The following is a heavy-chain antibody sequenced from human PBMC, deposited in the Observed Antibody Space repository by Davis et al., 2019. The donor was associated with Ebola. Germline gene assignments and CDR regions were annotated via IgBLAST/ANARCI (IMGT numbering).Heavy chain of an antibody. Sequence: MPSETLSLTCAVYGGSFSGYYWSWIRQPPGKGLEWIGYIYYSGSTYYNPSLKSRVTISVDTSKNQFSLKLSSVTAADTAVYYCARMQVDTAMVPNPNFDYWGQGTLVTVSS. D-gene: IGHD5-18*01. V-gene: IGHV4-34*01. CDR2: IYYSGST. J-gene: IGHJ4*02. CDR1: GGSFSGYY. CDR3: ARMQVDTAMVPNPNFDY.